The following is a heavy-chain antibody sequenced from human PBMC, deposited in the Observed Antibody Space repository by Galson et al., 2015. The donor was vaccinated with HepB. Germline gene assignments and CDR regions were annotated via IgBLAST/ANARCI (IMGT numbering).Heavy chain of an antibody. J-gene: IGHJ4*02. CDR2: MSYDGKKK. CDR1: GFTFTTFP. Sequence: SLRLSCAASGFTFTTFPIHWVRQAPGKGLEWLAFMSYDGKKKFYADSVKGRFTISRDNSKNTLYLQMNSLRAEDTAVYYCARDLEYCSSTSCSIFDYWGQGTLVTVSS. V-gene: IGHV3-30*04. CDR3: ARDLEYCSSTSCSIFDY. D-gene: IGHD2-2*01.